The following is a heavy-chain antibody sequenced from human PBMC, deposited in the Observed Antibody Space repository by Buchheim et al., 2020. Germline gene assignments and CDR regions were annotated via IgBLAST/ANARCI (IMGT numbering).Heavy chain of an antibody. CDR3: ARQGSGHQPPDH. CDR2: IYPDDSDT. V-gene: IGHV5-51*01. CDR1: GYSFTTYW. Sequence: EVQLVQTGAEVKKPGESLKISCKASGYSFTTYWIAWVRQMPGKGLEWMGIIYPDDSDTGYSPSFQGQVTISANKSISTAYPQWSSLKASDTAIYYCARQGSGHQPPDHWGQGTL. J-gene: IGHJ4*02. D-gene: IGHD6-25*01.